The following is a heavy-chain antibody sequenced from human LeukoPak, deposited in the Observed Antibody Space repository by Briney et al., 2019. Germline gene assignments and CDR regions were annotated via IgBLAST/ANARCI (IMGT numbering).Heavy chain of an antibody. D-gene: IGHD6-19*01. V-gene: IGHV4-59*12. CDR3: ARDVSIAVAGHFDY. CDR2: IYFSGST. J-gene: IGHJ4*02. Sequence: PSETLSLTCFVSGDSLSSYSWSWIRQPPGKGLEYIGYIYFSGSTNYNPSLKSRVTMSVDTSKNQFSLKLSSVTAADTAVYYCARDVSIAVAGHFDYWGQGTLVTVSS. CDR1: GDSLSSYS.